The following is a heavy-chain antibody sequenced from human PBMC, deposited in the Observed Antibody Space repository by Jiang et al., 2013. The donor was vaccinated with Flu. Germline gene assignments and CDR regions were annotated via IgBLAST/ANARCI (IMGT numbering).Heavy chain of an antibody. CDR2: TYYRSKWYN. CDR1: GDSVSSNSAA. CDR3: AREVGYCSGGSCYSPAFDI. D-gene: IGHD2-15*01. Sequence: GPGLVKPSQTLSLTCAISGDSVSSNSAAWNWIRQSPSRGLEWLGRTYYRSKWYNDYAVSVKSRITINPDTSKNQFSLQLNSVTPEDTAVYYCAREVGYCSGGSCYSPAFDIWGQGTMVTVSS. V-gene: IGHV6-1*01. J-gene: IGHJ3*02.